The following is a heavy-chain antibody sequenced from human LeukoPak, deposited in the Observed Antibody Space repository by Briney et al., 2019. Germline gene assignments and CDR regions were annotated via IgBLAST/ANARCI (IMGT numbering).Heavy chain of an antibody. CDR3: ARDPAMITPSCYFDY. CDR1: GFTFSSYG. J-gene: IGHJ4*02. CDR2: IWYDGSNK. D-gene: IGHD2-2*01. V-gene: IGHV3-33*01. Sequence: GGSLVLSCAASGFTFSSYGMHWVRPAPGKGLEWVAVIWYDGSNKYYADSVKGRFTISRDNSKNTLYLQMNSLRAEDTAVYYCARDPAMITPSCYFDYWGQGALVTVSS.